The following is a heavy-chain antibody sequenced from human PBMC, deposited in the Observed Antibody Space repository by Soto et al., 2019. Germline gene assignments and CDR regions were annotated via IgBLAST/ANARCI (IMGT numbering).Heavy chain of an antibody. CDR3: ARADIVVVPAARGYYGMDV. Sequence: SVKVSCKASGGTFSSYAISWVRQAPGQGLEWMGGIIPIFGTANYAQKFQGRVTITADESTSTAYMELSSLRSEDTAVYYCARADIVVVPAARGYYGMDVWGQGTTVTVSS. V-gene: IGHV1-69*13. D-gene: IGHD2-2*01. CDR2: IIPIFGTA. J-gene: IGHJ6*02. CDR1: GGTFSSYA.